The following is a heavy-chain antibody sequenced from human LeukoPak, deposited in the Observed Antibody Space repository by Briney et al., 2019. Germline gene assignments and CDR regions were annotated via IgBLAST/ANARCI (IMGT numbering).Heavy chain of an antibody. CDR2: INQDGGEK. J-gene: IGHJ6*04. CDR3: VKGGPSSRTNV. V-gene: IGHV3-7*03. Sequence: GGSLTLSCAASDFTFGSYRMNWARQAPGKGLEWVANINQDGGEKYYVDSVKGRFTISRDNGKNSLYLQMNSLRAEDTALYYCVKGGPSSRTNVWGNGTTVTVSS. D-gene: IGHD6-13*01. CDR1: DFTFGSYR.